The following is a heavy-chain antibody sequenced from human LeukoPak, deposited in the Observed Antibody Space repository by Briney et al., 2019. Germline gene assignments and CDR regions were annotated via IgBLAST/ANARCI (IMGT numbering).Heavy chain of an antibody. CDR3: ARHLPGPNDHHYFDY. Sequence: ASVKVSCKASGYTFTGYYMHWVRQPPGQGVEWMGWINPNSGGTNYSQKFQGRVTMTRDTSISSVYMELSRLRSDDTAVYYCARHLPGPNDHHYFDYWGQGTLVTVSS. CDR2: INPNSGGT. D-gene: IGHD1-1*01. J-gene: IGHJ4*02. V-gene: IGHV1-2*02. CDR1: GYTFTGYY.